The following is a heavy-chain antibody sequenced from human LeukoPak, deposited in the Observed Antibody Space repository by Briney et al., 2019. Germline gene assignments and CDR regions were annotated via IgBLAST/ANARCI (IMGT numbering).Heavy chain of an antibody. V-gene: IGHV3-23*01. D-gene: IGHD6-13*01. CDR3: AKDLAGVIDY. J-gene: IGHJ4*02. Sequence: GGSLRLSCAASGFTFSNYVMSWVRQAPGKGLKWLSSISGSGDSTYYADSVKGRFTISRDNAKNTLYLQMNSLRAEDTAVYYCAKDLAGVIDYWGQGTLVTVSS. CDR2: ISGSGDST. CDR1: GFTFSNYV.